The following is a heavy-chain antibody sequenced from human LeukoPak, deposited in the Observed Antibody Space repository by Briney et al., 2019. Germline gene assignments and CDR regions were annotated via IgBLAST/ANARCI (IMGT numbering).Heavy chain of an antibody. CDR3: AKDLQGTATPFDY. D-gene: IGHD2-21*02. CDR1: GGTFNTSA. Sequence: GASVKVSSKASGGTFNTSAITWVRQVPGQGLEWMGGIIPIFGTANSAQKFQGRVTITADKSTSTAYMELSSLRSEDTAVYYCAKDLQGTATPFDYWGQGTLVTVSS. CDR2: IIPIFGTA. V-gene: IGHV1-69*06. J-gene: IGHJ4*02.